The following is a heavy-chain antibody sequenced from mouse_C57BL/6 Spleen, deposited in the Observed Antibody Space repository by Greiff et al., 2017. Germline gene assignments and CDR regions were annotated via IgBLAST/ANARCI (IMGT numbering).Heavy chain of an antibody. J-gene: IGHJ2*01. Sequence: EVQGVESGGGLVKPGGSLKLSCAASGFTFSDYGMHWVRQAPETGLEWVAYISSGSSTIYYADTVKGRFTISRDNAKDTLFLQMTSLRSEDTAMYYCGGDWFFSYFDYWGQGTTLTVSS. CDR1: GFTFSDYG. V-gene: IGHV5-17*01. D-gene: IGHD2-2*01. CDR2: ISSGSSTI. CDR3: GGDWFFSYFDY.